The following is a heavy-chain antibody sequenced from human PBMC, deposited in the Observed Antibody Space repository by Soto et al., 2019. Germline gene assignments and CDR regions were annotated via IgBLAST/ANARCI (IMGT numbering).Heavy chain of an antibody. V-gene: IGHV3-30*14. CDR1: GFTFSSYS. Sequence: GGSLRLSCAASGFTFSSYSLDWVRQAPGTGLEWVAGISSDGSNKYYADSVKGRFTISRDNSENTLYLQMNSLRAEDTAVYYCARTCSGGTCSFDYWGQGTLVTVSS. CDR2: ISSDGSNK. D-gene: IGHD2-15*01. J-gene: IGHJ4*02. CDR3: ARTCSGGTCSFDY.